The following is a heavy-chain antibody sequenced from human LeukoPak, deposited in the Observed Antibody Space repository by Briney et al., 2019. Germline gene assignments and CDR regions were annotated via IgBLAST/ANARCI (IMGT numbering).Heavy chain of an antibody. V-gene: IGHV4-4*07. CDR3: ARAPSREGGGALFDY. D-gene: IGHD3-16*01. CDR1: GGSIISYY. J-gene: IGHJ4*02. CDR2: IYSSGST. Sequence: SETLSLTCTVSGGSIISYYWSRIRQPAGKGLEWIGRIYSSGSTNYNPSLKSRVTMSVDTSKNQFSLNLSSVTAADTAVYYCARAPSREGGGALFDYWGQGTLVTVSS.